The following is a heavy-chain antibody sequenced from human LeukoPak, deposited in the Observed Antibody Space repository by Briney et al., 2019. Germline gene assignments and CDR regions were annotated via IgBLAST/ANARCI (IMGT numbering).Heavy chain of an antibody. V-gene: IGHV3-48*04. CDR2: ISSSSSTI. CDR3: ARDRGGSYSAIDY. D-gene: IGHD1-26*01. J-gene: IGHJ4*02. CDR1: GFTFSSYS. Sequence: GGPLRLSCAASGFTFSSYSVNWVRQAPGKGLEWVSFISSSSSTIYYADSVKGRFTISRDNAKNSLYLQMNSLRAEDTAVYYCARDRGGSYSAIDYWGQGTLVTVSS.